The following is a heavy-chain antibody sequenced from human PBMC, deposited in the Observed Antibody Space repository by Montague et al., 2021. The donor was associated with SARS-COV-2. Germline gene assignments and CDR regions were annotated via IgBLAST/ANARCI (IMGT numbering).Heavy chain of an antibody. V-gene: IGHV2-70*01. Sequence: PALVKPTQTLTLTCTFSGFSLSTSGMCVSWIRQPPGKALEWLALIDWDDDKYYSTSLKTRLTISKDTSKNQVVLTMTNMDPVDTATYYCAQIRDNWNGDYYYGMDVWGQGTTVTVSS. D-gene: IGHD1-1*01. J-gene: IGHJ6*02. CDR3: AQIRDNWNGDYYYGMDV. CDR2: IDWDDDK. CDR1: GFSLSTSGMC.